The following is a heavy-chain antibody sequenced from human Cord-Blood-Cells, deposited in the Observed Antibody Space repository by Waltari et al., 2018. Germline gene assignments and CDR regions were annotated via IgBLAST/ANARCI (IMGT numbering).Heavy chain of an antibody. CDR3: ARQGPSYGDYDY. CDR1: GGSISRYY. J-gene: IGHJ4*02. Sequence: QVQLQESGPGLVKPSETLSLTCTVSGGSISRYYWSWIRQPPGKGLEWIGYIYYSGSTNYNPSLKSRVTISLDTSKNQFSLKLSSVTAADTAVYYCARQGPSYGDYDYWGQGTLVTVSS. CDR2: IYYSGST. V-gene: IGHV4-59*01. D-gene: IGHD4-17*01.